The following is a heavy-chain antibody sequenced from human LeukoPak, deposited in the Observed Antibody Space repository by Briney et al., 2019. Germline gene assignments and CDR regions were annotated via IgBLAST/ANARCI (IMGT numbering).Heavy chain of an antibody. CDR2: ISGSGSTI. V-gene: IGHV3-48*04. D-gene: IGHD1-26*01. CDR3: ASGGIYYGAAFDF. CDR1: GFTFSSYS. J-gene: IGHJ4*02. Sequence: SGGSLRLSCAASGFTFSSYSMNWVRQAPGKGLEWVSYISGSGSTIYYADSVKGRFTISRDNAKNSLYLQMNSLRAEDTALYYCASGGIYYGAAFDFWGQGSLVTVSS.